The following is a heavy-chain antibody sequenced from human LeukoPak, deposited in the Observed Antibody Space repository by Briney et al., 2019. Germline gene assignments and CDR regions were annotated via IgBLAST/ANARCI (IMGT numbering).Heavy chain of an antibody. CDR2: ISYSGSP. Sequence: PSETLSLTCTVSGGSISSYYWSWIRQPPGKGLEWIGYISYSGSPNYNPSLKSRVTISADTSKNQFSLNLSSVTAADTPVYYCARVGHIVAAGTYDWWGQGTLVTVSS. V-gene: IGHV4-59*08. CDR3: ARVGHIVAAGTYDW. D-gene: IGHD6-13*01. CDR1: GGSISSYY. J-gene: IGHJ4*02.